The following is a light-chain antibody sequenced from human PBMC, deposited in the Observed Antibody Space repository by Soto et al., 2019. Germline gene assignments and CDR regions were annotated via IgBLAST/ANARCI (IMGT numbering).Light chain of an antibody. CDR1: QSVSRN. Sequence: PGERVTLSCRASQSVSRNLTWYQQKPGQAPRLPIYGASTRATGIPARFSGSGSGTDFTLTISSLEHEDVAVYYCQQHSNWPITFGQGTRLEIK. J-gene: IGKJ5*01. V-gene: IGKV3-11*01. CDR2: GAS. CDR3: QQHSNWPIT.